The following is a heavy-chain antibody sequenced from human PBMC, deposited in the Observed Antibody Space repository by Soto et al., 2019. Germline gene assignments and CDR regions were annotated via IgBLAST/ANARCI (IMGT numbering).Heavy chain of an antibody. CDR1: GFTFSSYS. Sequence: GGSLRLSCAASGFTFSSYSMNWVRQAPGKGLEWISYISSHSSTLYYADSVKGRFTISRDNAGNSLYLQMNSLRDEDTAVYYCVRDGSGNLYLTWFDPWGQGTLVTVSS. D-gene: IGHD6-19*01. J-gene: IGHJ5*02. CDR3: VRDGSGNLYLTWFDP. CDR2: ISSHSSTL. V-gene: IGHV3-48*02.